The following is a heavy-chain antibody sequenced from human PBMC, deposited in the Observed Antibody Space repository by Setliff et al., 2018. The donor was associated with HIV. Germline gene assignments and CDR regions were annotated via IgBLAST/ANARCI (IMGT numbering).Heavy chain of an antibody. J-gene: IGHJ1*01. CDR1: GFNFSTFA. D-gene: IGHD6-19*01. CDR3: ARDFFSGWYAGYFQY. V-gene: IGHV3-30*16. Sequence: LRLSCVASGFNFSTFAMHWVRQAPGKGPEWLAVLPSDGSKKYYAESVKGRSTISRDTSKNTLYLQVDSLRPNDTAVYYCARDFFSGWYAGYFQYWGQGALVTVSS. CDR2: LPSDGSKK.